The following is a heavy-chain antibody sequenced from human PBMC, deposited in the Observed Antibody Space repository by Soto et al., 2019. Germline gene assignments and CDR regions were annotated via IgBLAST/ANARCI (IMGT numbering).Heavy chain of an antibody. CDR1: GYTVTAYY. D-gene: IGHD2-15*01. CDR2: INPATGAA. J-gene: IGHJ3*02. V-gene: IGHV1-2*02. CDR3: ERGGGVVVAGSAAVNM. Sequence: QLHLVQSGAVVKKPGASVTVSCSASGYTVTAYYIHWVRQAPGRGLEWMGGINPATGAAKYTQTSEVRVTKIRDTSQTTVFMELRGPTYDDTAVFYRERGGGVVVAGSAAVNMWGQGTLVTVSS.